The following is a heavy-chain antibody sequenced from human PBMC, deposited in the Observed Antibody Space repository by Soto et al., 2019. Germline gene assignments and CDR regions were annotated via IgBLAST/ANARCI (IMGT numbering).Heavy chain of an antibody. Sequence: SETLSLTCTVSGGSISSSSYYWGWIRQPPGKGLEWIGNIYYSGGTYYNPSLKSRVTISVDTSKNQFSLKLSSVTAADTAVYYCMLGSGWKDFDYWGQGTQVTVSS. V-gene: IGHV4-39*01. D-gene: IGHD3-22*01. CDR1: GGSISSSSYY. CDR3: MLGSGWKDFDY. J-gene: IGHJ4*02. CDR2: IYYSGGT.